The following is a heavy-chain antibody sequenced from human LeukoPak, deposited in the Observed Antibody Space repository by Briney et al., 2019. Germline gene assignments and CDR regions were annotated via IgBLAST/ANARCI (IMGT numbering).Heavy chain of an antibody. Sequence: ASVKVSCKASGYTFTSYAMHWVRQAPGQRLEWMGWINAGNGNTKYSQKFQGRVTITRDTSASTAYMELSSLRSEDTAVYYCATVQKMATTPFDYWGQGTLVTVSS. CDR3: ATVQKMATTPFDY. D-gene: IGHD5-24*01. J-gene: IGHJ4*02. CDR2: INAGNGNT. V-gene: IGHV1-3*01. CDR1: GYTFTSYA.